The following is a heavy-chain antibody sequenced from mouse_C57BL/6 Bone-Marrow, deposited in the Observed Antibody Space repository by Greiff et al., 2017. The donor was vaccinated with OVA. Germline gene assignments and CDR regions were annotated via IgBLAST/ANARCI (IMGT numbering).Heavy chain of an antibody. CDR1: GYTFTSYW. Sequence: QVQLQQPGAELVMPGASVKLSCKASGYTFTSYWMHWVKQRPGQGLEWIGEIDPSDSYTNYNQKFKGKATLTVDTSSSTAYMQLSSLTSEDSAVYYCARRNYSNYLLGYFDVWGTGTTVTVSS. V-gene: IGHV1-69*01. D-gene: IGHD2-5*01. CDR2: IDPSDSYT. CDR3: ARRNYSNYLLGYFDV. J-gene: IGHJ1*03.